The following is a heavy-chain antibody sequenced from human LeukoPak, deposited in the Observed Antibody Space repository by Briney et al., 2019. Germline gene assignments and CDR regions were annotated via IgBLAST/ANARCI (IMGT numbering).Heavy chain of an antibody. Sequence: SVKVSCKASGGTFSSYAISWVRQAPGQGLEWRGGIIPIFGTANYAQKFQGRVTITADESTSTAYMELSSLRSEDTAVYYCAREGEYCSSTSCYGPNWFDPWGQGTLVTVSS. CDR1: GGTFSSYA. CDR3: AREGEYCSSTSCYGPNWFDP. CDR2: IIPIFGTA. D-gene: IGHD2-2*01. J-gene: IGHJ5*02. V-gene: IGHV1-69*01.